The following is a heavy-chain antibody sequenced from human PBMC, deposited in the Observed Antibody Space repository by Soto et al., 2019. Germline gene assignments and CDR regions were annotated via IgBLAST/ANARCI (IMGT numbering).Heavy chain of an antibody. CDR1: GYTFSSIG. CDR3: ARDLDGSGNYYTDY. Sequence: QVQLVQSGAEVKKPGASVKVSCKASGYTFSSIGIIWVRQAPGQGLEWMGWISPYKGNTYYAQRLQGRVTMATDTSTSTAYMELRSLRSDDTAVYYCARDLDGSGNYYTDYWGQGTLVTVSS. CDR2: ISPYKGNT. D-gene: IGHD3-10*01. J-gene: IGHJ4*02. V-gene: IGHV1-18*01.